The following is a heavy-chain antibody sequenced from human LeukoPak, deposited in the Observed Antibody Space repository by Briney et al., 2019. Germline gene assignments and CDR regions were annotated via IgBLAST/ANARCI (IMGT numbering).Heavy chain of an antibody. CDR2: ISAYNGDT. Sequence: ASVKVSCKASGYTFLSSAISWVQQAPGQGPEWMGWISAYNGDTNYAQKLQGRVTMTTDTSTSTAYMELRSLRSDDTAVYYCARVVGPATPSAFNWFDPWGQGTLVTVSS. J-gene: IGHJ5*02. D-gene: IGHD1-26*01. V-gene: IGHV1-18*01. CDR3: ARVVGPATPSAFNWFDP. CDR1: GYTFLSSA.